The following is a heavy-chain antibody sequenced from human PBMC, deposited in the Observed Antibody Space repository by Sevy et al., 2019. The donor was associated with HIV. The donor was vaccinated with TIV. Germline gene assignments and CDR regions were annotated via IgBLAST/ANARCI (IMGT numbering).Heavy chain of an antibody. CDR3: AKRDYGDYVDYFDP. Sequence: SETLSLTCTVSGGSVSSDFSYWNWVRQPPGKGLEYFGSISYGGTTSYNPSLKSRVTISLDTSTNHFSLKVNSVTAADTAIYYCAKRDYGDYVDYFDPWGQGTLVTVSS. CDR2: ISYGGTT. V-gene: IGHV4-61*03. J-gene: IGHJ5*02. CDR1: GGSVSSDFSY. D-gene: IGHD4-17*01.